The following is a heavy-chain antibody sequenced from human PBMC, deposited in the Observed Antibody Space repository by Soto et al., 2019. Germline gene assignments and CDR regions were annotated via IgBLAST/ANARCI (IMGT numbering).Heavy chain of an antibody. CDR2: IDPSDSYT. D-gene: IGHD3-10*01. CDR3: ERRSGKTDYYYGMDV. CDR1: GYSFTSYW. Sequence: RGESLKISVTGSGYSFTSYWISGVRQMPGKCLEWMWSIDPSDSYTNYSPSFQGHVAISADKSISTAYLQWSRLKASDNAMYYCERRSGKTDYYYGMDVWGQGTTVTVYS. J-gene: IGHJ6*02. V-gene: IGHV5-10-1*01.